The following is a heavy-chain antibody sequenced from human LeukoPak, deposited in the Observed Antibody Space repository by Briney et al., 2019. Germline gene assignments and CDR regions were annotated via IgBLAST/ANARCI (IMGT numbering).Heavy chain of an antibody. CDR2: ISYDGSKK. V-gene: IGHV3-30*18. CDR3: AKDPGEQWLNNWFDP. J-gene: IGHJ5*02. D-gene: IGHD6-19*01. CDR1: GFTFSSYG. Sequence: GRSLRLSCAASGFTFSSYGLHWVRQAPGKGLEWVAVISYDGSKKYYTDSVKGRFTISRDNSKNTLYLQMNSLRAEDTAVYYCAKDPGEQWLNNWFDPWGQGTLVTVSS.